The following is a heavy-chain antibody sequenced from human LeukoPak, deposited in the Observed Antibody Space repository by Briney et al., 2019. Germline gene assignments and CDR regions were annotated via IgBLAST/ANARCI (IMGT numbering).Heavy chain of an antibody. CDR2: INHSGST. CDR1: GGSFSGYY. Sequence: SETLSLTCAVYGGSFSGYYWSWIRQPPGKALEWIGEINHSGSTNYNPSLKSRVTISVDTSKNQFSLKLSSVTAADTAVYYCATLKGVVPAARKVRNWFDPWGQGTLVTVSS. D-gene: IGHD2-2*01. CDR3: ATLKGVVPAARKVRNWFDP. J-gene: IGHJ5*02. V-gene: IGHV4-34*01.